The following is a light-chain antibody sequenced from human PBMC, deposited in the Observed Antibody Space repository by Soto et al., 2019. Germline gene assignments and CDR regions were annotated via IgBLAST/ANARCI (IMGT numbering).Light chain of an antibody. V-gene: IGKV3-11*01. CDR2: DAS. J-gene: IGKJ1*01. Sequence: EIVLTQSPATLSLSPGERATLSCRASQSVSNYLAWYQQKPGQAPRLLIYDASNRATGVPSRFSGGGSGTDFTLTINRLEPEDFAVYYCHQRSNWRTFGQGTKVDIK. CDR1: QSVSNY. CDR3: HQRSNWRT.